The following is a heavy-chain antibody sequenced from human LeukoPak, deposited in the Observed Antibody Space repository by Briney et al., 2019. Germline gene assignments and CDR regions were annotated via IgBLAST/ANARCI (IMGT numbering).Heavy chain of an antibody. Sequence: SETLSLTCAVSGGSITTTNWWSWVRQPPGKGLEWIGEVHLSGATNYNPSLESRVSMSIGKSKNHLSLEVTSVTAADTAVYYCARQGEGLSAFDYWGQGALVTVSS. CDR2: VHLSGAT. D-gene: IGHD3-10*01. J-gene: IGHJ4*02. CDR1: GGSITTTNW. V-gene: IGHV4-4*02. CDR3: ARQGEGLSAFDY.